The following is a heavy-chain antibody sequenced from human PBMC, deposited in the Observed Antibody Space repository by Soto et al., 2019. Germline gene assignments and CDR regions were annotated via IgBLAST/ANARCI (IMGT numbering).Heavy chain of an antibody. J-gene: IGHJ5*02. CDR1: GYTFTAYG. CDR3: ASRGYDFWSGLDP. CDR2: INTGNGHT. Sequence: ASVKVSCKASGYTFTAYGIHWVRQAPGQRLEWMGWINTGNGHTKYSQKFQGRVTITRDTSARTAYMELNSLRSEDTAVYYCASRGYDFWSGLDPWGQGTPVTVSS. V-gene: IGHV1-3*04. D-gene: IGHD3-3*01.